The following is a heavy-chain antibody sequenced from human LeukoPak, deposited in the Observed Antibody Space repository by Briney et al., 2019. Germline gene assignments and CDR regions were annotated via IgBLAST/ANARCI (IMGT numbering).Heavy chain of an antibody. Sequence: PSETLSLTCAVYGASFSGYYWSWLRQPPGKGLEWIGEINHSGSTNYNPSLKSRVTISVDTSKNQFSLKLSSVTAADTAVYYCASGYGSGSYFYVYYFDYWGQGTLVTVSS. CDR2: INHSGST. V-gene: IGHV4-34*01. CDR3: ASGYGSGSYFYVYYFDY. D-gene: IGHD3-10*01. J-gene: IGHJ4*02. CDR1: GASFSGYY.